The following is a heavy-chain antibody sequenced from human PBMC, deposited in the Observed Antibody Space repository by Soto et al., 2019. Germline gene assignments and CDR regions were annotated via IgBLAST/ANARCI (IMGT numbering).Heavy chain of an antibody. Sequence: GGSLRLSCAASGFPFSNAWMNWVRQAPGKGLEWVGRIKSKTDGGTTDYAAPVKGRFTISRDDSKNTLYLQMNSLKTEDTAVYYCTTDLWLAADGMHYGMDVWGQGTTVTVSS. CDR2: IKSKTDGGTT. J-gene: IGHJ6*02. D-gene: IGHD6-13*01. CDR1: GFPFSNAW. CDR3: TTDLWLAADGMHYGMDV. V-gene: IGHV3-15*07.